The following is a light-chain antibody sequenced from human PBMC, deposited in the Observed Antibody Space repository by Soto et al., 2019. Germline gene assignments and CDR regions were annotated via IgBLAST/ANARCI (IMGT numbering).Light chain of an antibody. CDR1: QSISNY. V-gene: IGKV1-39*01. Sequence: DIQMTQSPSSLSAFVGDRVTITCRASQSISNYLHWYQQKPGKVPKLLIFAASSLQSGVPSRFSGSGSGTDFALTISSLQPEDFATYYCQQGYNIPRTFGQGTKVEIK. J-gene: IGKJ1*01. CDR2: AAS. CDR3: QQGYNIPRT.